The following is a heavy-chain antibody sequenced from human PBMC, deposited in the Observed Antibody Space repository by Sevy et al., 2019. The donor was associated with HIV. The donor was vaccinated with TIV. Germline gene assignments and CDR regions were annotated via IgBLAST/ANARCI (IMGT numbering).Heavy chain of an antibody. J-gene: IGHJ6*02. Sequence: GGSLRLSCAASGFTFSSYEMNWVRQAPGKGLEWVSYISSSGSTIYYAASVKGRFTISRDNAKNSLYLQMNSLRAEDTDVYYCARDQGSTPSGYYFYGMDVWGQGTTVTVSS. V-gene: IGHV3-48*03. D-gene: IGHD6-13*01. CDR1: GFTFSSYE. CDR3: ARDQGSTPSGYYFYGMDV. CDR2: ISSSGSTI.